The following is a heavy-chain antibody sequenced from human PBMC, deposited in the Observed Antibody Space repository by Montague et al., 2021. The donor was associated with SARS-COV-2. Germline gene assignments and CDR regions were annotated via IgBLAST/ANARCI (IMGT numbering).Heavy chain of an antibody. CDR2: IYTSGST. D-gene: IGHD2-2*01. CDR3: ARDVGVPLAPPYSWFDP. CDR1: GGSISSYY. Sequence: SETLSLTCSVSGGSISSYYWSWIRQPAGKGLEWIGRIYTSGSTNFNPSLKSRVTMSVDTSKNQFSLKLSSVTAADTAVYYCARDVGVPLAPPYSWFDPWGQGILVTVSS. V-gene: IGHV4-4*07. J-gene: IGHJ5*02.